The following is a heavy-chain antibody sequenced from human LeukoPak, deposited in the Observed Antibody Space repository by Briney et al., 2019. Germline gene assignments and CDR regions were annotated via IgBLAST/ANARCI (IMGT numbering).Heavy chain of an antibody. D-gene: IGHD3-22*01. Sequence: GGSLRLSCAASGFTFSSYSMNWVRQAPGKGLEWVSYISSSSSTINYADSVKGRFTISRDNAKNSLYLQMNSLRAEDTAVYYCARETATVYYDSSGYGTGYWGQGTLVTVSS. CDR3: ARETATVYYDSSGYGTGY. CDR1: GFTFSSYS. CDR2: ISSSSSTI. J-gene: IGHJ4*02. V-gene: IGHV3-48*04.